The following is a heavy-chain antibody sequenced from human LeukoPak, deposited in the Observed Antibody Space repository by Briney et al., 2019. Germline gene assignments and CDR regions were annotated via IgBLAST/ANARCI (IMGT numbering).Heavy chain of an antibody. V-gene: IGHV4-34*01. CDR2: INHSGST. Sequence: SETLSLTCAVYGGSFSGYYWSWVRQPPGKGLEWIGEINHSGSTNYNPSLKSRVTISVDTSKNQFSLKLSSVTAADTAVYYCARQFAYYDSSGYSSTNFDYWGQGTLVTVSS. CDR1: GGSFSGYY. D-gene: IGHD3-22*01. CDR3: ARQFAYYDSSGYSSTNFDY. J-gene: IGHJ4*02.